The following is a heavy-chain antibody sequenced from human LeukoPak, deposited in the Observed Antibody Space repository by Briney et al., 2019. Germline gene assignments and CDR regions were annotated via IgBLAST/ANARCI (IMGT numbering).Heavy chain of an antibody. CDR3: ARERIAVAGTVDY. J-gene: IGHJ4*02. D-gene: IGHD6-19*01. CDR2: INPNSGGT. Sequence: ASVKVSCKASGYTFTGYYMHWVRQAPGQGLEWMGWINPNSGGTNYAQMFQGRVTMTRDTSISTAYMELSRLRSDDTAVYYCARERIAVAGTVDYWGQGTLVTVSS. V-gene: IGHV1-2*02. CDR1: GYTFTGYY.